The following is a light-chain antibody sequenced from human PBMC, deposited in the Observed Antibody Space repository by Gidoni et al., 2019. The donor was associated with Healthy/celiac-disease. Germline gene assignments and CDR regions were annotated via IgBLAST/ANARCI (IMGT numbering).Light chain of an antibody. J-gene: IGKJ1*01. V-gene: IGKV3-20*01. CDR2: GAS. CDR3: QQYGRSLWT. CDR1: QSVSSSY. Sequence: EIVLTQSPGTLSLSPGERATLSCRAIQSVSSSYLAWDQQKPGQAPRLLIYGASSSATGIPDRFRGSGSGTDFPLTLSRLEPEAFAVYYCQQYGRSLWTFGQGTKVEIK.